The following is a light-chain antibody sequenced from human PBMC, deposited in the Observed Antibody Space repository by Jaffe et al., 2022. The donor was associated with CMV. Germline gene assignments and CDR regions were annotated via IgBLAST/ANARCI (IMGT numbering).Light chain of an antibody. V-gene: IGKV3-15*01. CDR1: QTISTS. CDR3: QQYKDWPLT. J-gene: IGKJ4*01. CDR2: GAS. Sequence: EIVMTQSPTTLSVSPGERATLSCRASQTISTSIAWYQQKPGQAPRLLIYGASTRVTGIPARFSGIGSGTDFTLTISSLHSEDSAVYFCQQYKDWPLTFGGGTKVEVK.